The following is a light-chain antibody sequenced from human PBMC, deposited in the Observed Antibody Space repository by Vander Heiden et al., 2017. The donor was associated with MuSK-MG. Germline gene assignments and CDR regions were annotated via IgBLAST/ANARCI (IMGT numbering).Light chain of an antibody. CDR1: QSISSY. CDR3: QQSDSNPQT. CDR2: AAS. V-gene: IGKV1-39*01. Sequence: DIQMTQSPSSLSASVEDRVTITCRASQSISSYLNWYQQKPGKAPKLLIYAASSLQSGVPSRFSGSGSGTDFTLTISSLQPEDFATYYCQQSDSNPQTFGQGTKVEIK. J-gene: IGKJ1*01.